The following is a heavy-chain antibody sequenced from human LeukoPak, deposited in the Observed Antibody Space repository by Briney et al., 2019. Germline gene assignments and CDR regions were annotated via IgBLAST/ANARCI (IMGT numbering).Heavy chain of an antibody. J-gene: IGHJ4*02. CDR2: IKSKTDGGTT. CDR3: TTDSDYYDSSGYYQGNYFDY. D-gene: IGHD3-22*01. V-gene: IGHV3-15*01. Sequence: GGSLRLSCAASGFTFSNAWMSWVRQAPGKGLEWVGRIKSKTDGGTTDYAAPVKCRFTISRDDSKNTLYLQMNSLKTEDTAVYYCTTDSDYYDSSGYYQGNYFDYWGQGTLVTVSS. CDR1: GFTFSNAW.